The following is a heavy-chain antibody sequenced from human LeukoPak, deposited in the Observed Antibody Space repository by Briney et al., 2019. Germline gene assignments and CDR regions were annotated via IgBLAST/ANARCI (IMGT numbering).Heavy chain of an antibody. Sequence: ASVKVSCKTSGDTFNNYAISWVRQAPGQGLEWMGSIIPIFGTTNYAQRLKGRVTITTDASTSTVYMELSRLTSEDTAVYFCEREGEGITVACTLLVYFDYWGQGTPVTVSS. V-gene: IGHV1-69*05. J-gene: IGHJ4*02. D-gene: IGHD6-19*01. CDR2: IIPIFGTT. CDR3: EREGEGITVACTLLVYFDY. CDR1: GDTFNNYA.